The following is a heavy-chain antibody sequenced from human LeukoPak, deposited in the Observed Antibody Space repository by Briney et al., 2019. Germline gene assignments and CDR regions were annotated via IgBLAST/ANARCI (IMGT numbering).Heavy chain of an antibody. CDR2: IYPGDSDT. CDR3: ARRGYSYGFDY. D-gene: IGHD5-18*01. V-gene: IGHV5-51*01. Sequence: GESLQISFNGSGYRFTSYWIGWVRPMPGKGLEWMGIIYPGDSDTRYSPSFQGQVTISADKSISTAYLQWSSLKASDTAMYYCARRGYSYGFDYWGQGTLVTVSS. J-gene: IGHJ4*02. CDR1: GYRFTSYW.